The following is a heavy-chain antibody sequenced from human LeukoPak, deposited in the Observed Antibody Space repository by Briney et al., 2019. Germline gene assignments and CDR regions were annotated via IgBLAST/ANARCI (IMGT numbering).Heavy chain of an antibody. J-gene: IGHJ3*02. CDR2: ISSSGSTI. V-gene: IGHV3-48*03. Sequence: GGSLRLSCAASGFTFSSYEMNWVRQAPGKGLEWVSYISSSGSTIYYADSVKGRFTISRDNAKNSLYLQMNSLRAEDTAVYYCARDGGIAVAGDSFDIWGQGTMVTVSS. CDR3: ARDGGIAVAGDSFDI. CDR1: GFTFSSYE. D-gene: IGHD6-19*01.